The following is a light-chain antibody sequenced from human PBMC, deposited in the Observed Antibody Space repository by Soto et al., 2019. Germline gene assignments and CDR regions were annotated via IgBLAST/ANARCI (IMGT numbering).Light chain of an antibody. V-gene: IGKV1-9*01. CDR2: DAS. Sequence: TQSPSALSAYVGDRVTVTCRASQDIRNYLAWYQQKPGKAPKLLICDASTLYSGVPSRFSGSGSGTEFTLTISSVQPDDFAPYYCPQYKSYPLPFAGRTK. CDR3: PQYKSYPLP. J-gene: IGKJ4*01. CDR1: QDIRNY.